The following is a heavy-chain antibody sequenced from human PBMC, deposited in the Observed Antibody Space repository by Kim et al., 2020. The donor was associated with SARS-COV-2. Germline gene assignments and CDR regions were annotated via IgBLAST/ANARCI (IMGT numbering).Heavy chain of an antibody. D-gene: IGHD6-13*01. Sequence: NSNPSLKSRVTISVDTAKNQFSLKLSSVTAADTAVYYCASRAAAGSGFDYWGQGTLVTVSS. V-gene: IGHV4-59*01. J-gene: IGHJ4*02. CDR3: ASRAAAGSGFDY.